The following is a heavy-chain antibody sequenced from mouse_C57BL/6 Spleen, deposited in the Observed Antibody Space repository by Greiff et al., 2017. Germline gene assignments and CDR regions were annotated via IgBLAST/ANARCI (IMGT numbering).Heavy chain of an antibody. CDR1: GYAFSSSW. CDR3: AVGNYGDY. Sequence: QVQLQQSGPELVKPGASVKISCKASGYAFSSSWMNWVKQRPGKGLEWIGRIFPGDGDTNYNGKFKGKATLTADKSSSTAYMQLSSLTSEDSAVYFCAVGNYGDYWGKGTTLTVSS. CDR2: IFPGDGDT. D-gene: IGHD2-1*01. V-gene: IGHV1-82*01. J-gene: IGHJ2*01.